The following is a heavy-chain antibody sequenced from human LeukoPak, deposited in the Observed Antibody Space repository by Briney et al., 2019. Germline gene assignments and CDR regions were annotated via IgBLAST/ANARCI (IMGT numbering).Heavy chain of an antibody. J-gene: IGHJ6*02. CDR2: IYSGGST. D-gene: IGHD1-26*01. Sequence: GGSLRLSCAASGFTVSSNYMSWVRQAPGKGLEWVSVIYSGGSTYYADSVKGRFTISRDNSKNTLYLQMNSLRAEDTAVYYCASSIVGATGGYYYSMDVWGQGTTVTVSS. V-gene: IGHV3-53*01. CDR3: ASSIVGATGGYYYSMDV. CDR1: GFTVSSNY.